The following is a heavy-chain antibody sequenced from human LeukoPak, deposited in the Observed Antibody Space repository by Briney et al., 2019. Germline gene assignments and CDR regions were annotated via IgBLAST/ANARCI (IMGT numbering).Heavy chain of an antibody. Sequence: SETLSLTCTVSGFSISSGYYWGWIRPPPGKGLEGIGSISHSGSTYYNPSLTSRVTISLHTSKNHFSLRLNSVPAADTAVYYCAREGDIVGATIDSWRQGTLVTVSS. D-gene: IGHD1-26*01. V-gene: IGHV4-38-2*02. CDR3: AREGDIVGATIDS. J-gene: IGHJ4*02. CDR2: ISHSGST. CDR1: GFSISSGYY.